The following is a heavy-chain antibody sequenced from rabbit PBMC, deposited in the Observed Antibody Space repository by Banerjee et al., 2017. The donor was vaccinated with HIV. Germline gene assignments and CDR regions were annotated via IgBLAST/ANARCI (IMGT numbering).Heavy chain of an antibody. D-gene: IGHD8-1*01. CDR1: GFDLSSYYY. CDR3: ARDTGYAGYGYWNL. CDR2: IYTGSGST. Sequence: QSLEESGGGLVKPEGSLTLTCKASGFDLSSYYYMCWVRQAPGKGLEWIACIYTGSGSTCYASWAKGRFTISKTSSTTVTLQMTSLTAADTATYFCARDTGYAGYGYWNLWGQGTLVTVS. V-gene: IGHV1S40*01. J-gene: IGHJ4*01.